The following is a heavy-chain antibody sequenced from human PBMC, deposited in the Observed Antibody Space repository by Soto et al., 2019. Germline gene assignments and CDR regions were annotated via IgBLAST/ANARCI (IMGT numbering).Heavy chain of an antibody. CDR2: IWYDGSNE. D-gene: IGHD4-17*01. CDR1: GFSIRRHG. CDR3: ARDANTATTHYYHIDV. J-gene: IGHJ6*03. V-gene: IGHV3-33*01. Sequence: QGQLVESGGGVVQPGGSLRLSCEASGFSIRRHGMYWVRQAPGKGPEWVALIWYDGSNEHYADSVMGRFTVSRDNSKNTVYLQMNTLRDEDTGVYFCARDANTATTHYYHIDVWGRGTTVTVSS.